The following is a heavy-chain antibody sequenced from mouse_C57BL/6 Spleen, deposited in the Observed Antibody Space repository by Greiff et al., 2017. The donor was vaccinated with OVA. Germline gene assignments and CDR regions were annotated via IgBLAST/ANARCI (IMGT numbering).Heavy chain of an antibody. CDR1: GYSITSGYY. Sequence: EVKLQESGPGLVKPSQSLSLTCSVTGYSITSGYYWNWIRQFPGNKLEWMGYISYDGSNNYNPSLKNRISITRDTSKNQFFLKLNSVTTEDTATYYCARDDYGNYEAMDYWGQGTSVTVSS. CDR3: ARDDYGNYEAMDY. J-gene: IGHJ4*01. V-gene: IGHV3-6*01. CDR2: ISYDGSN. D-gene: IGHD2-1*01.